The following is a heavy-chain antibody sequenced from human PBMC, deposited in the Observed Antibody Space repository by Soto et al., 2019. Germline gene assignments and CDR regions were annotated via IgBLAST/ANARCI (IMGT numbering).Heavy chain of an antibody. J-gene: IGHJ4*02. CDR2: IKSKRDGGTI. D-gene: IGHD6-13*01. Sequence: EVHLVESGGGLVKPGGSLRLSCAASGFTFSNDWMTWVRQAPGKGLEWIGRIKSKRDGGTIDDAATVRGRFTISRDDSTNTLYLQMNNLKTEDTAIYYCTRGAPSGTFYDYWGQGTLVTVSS. V-gene: IGHV3-15*01. CDR1: GFTFSNDW. CDR3: TRGAPSGTFYDY.